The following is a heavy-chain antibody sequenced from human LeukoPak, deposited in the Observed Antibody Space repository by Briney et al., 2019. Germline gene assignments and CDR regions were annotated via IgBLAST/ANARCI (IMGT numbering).Heavy chain of an antibody. V-gene: IGHV4-30-2*01. CDR2: IYHSGSS. J-gene: IGHJ5*02. CDR3: ARALVVVYNWFDT. Sequence: SETLSLTCTVSGDSISSGGYYWSWIRQPPGKGLEWIGYIYHSGSSYYIPSLKSRVTISVDTSKNQFSLRLRSVTAADTAVYYCARALVVVYNWFDTWGQGTLVTVSS. CDR1: GDSISSGGYY. D-gene: IGHD2-15*01.